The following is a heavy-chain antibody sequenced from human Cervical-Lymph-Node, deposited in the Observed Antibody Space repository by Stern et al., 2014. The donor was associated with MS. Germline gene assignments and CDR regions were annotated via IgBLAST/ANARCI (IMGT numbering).Heavy chain of an antibody. CDR2: INPVHGGT. CDR3: ARTKTVTTYYGMDV. J-gene: IGHJ6*02. CDR1: GYTFTDYY. D-gene: IGHD4-17*01. Sequence: QVQLVQSGAEVKKPGASVKVSCKASGYTFTDYYLHWVRQAPGQGLEWMGWINPVHGGTNSAQEVQGGVTMTRDTAISTAYMELSRLTSDDTAVYYCARTKTVTTYYGMDVWGQGTTVTVSS. V-gene: IGHV1-2*02.